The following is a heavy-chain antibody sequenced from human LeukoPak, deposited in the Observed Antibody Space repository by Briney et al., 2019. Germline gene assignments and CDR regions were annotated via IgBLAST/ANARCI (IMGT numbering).Heavy chain of an antibody. D-gene: IGHD4-11*01. CDR1: GGSIRSSTYY. Sequence: SETLSLTCTVSGGSIRSSTYYWGWIRQPPGKGLEWIGSIYYSGITYYNPSLKSRVTISVDTSKNQFSLKLSSVTAADTAVYYCARPLTTVDWFDSWGQGTLVTVSS. CDR2: IYYSGIT. V-gene: IGHV4-39*01. J-gene: IGHJ5*01. CDR3: ARPLTTVDWFDS.